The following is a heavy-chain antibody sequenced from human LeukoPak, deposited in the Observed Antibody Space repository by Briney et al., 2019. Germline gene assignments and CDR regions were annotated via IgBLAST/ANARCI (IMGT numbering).Heavy chain of an antibody. V-gene: IGHV3-30*04. CDR1: GFTFSSYA. Sequence: GGCLRLSCAASGFTFSSYAMHWVRQAPGKGLGWVAVISYDGRNKYYADSVKGRLTISRDNSKNTLYLQMNSLRAEDTAVYYCAREQYYYDSSGYTDYRGQGTLVTVSS. D-gene: IGHD3-22*01. J-gene: IGHJ4*02. CDR3: AREQYYYDSSGYTDY. CDR2: ISYDGRNK.